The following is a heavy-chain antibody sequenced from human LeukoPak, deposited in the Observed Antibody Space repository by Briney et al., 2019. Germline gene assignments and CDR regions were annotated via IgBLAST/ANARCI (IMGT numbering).Heavy chain of an antibody. V-gene: IGHV4-39*02. J-gene: IGHJ3*02. CDR2: IYYSGST. D-gene: IGHD3-22*01. CDR1: GGSISSSSYY. CDR3: ARDLLGDVADSSGYYDAFDI. Sequence: SETLSLTCTVSGGSISSSSYYWGWIRQPPGKGLEWIGSIYYSGSTYYNPSLKSRVTISVDTSKNQFSLKLSSVTAADTAVYYCARDLLGDVADSSGYYDAFDIWGQGTMVTVSS.